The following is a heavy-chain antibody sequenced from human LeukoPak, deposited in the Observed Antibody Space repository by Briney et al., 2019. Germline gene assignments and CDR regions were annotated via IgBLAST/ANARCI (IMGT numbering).Heavy chain of an antibody. V-gene: IGHV4-31*03. CDR1: GDSISSGGYY. CDR3: ARDPGIAAAGNPYYFDY. D-gene: IGHD6-13*01. Sequence: SETLSLTCTVSGDSISSGGYYWSWIRQHPGKGLEWIGYIYYSGSTYYNPSLKSRVTISVDTSKNQFSLKLSSVTAADTAVYYCARDPGIAAAGNPYYFDYWGQGTLVTVSS. J-gene: IGHJ4*02. CDR2: IYYSGST.